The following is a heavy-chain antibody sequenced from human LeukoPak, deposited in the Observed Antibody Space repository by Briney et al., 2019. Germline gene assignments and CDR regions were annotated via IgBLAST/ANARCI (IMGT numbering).Heavy chain of an antibody. Sequence: SETLSLTCAVYGGSFSGYYWSWIRQPPGKGLEWIGEINHSGSTNYNPSLKSRVTISVDTSKNQFSLKLSSVTAADTAVYYCALNLDGYNSSSPGEFDYWGQGTLVTVSS. J-gene: IGHJ4*02. D-gene: IGHD5-24*01. CDR3: ALNLDGYNSSSPGEFDY. V-gene: IGHV4-34*01. CDR2: INHSGST. CDR1: GGSFSGYY.